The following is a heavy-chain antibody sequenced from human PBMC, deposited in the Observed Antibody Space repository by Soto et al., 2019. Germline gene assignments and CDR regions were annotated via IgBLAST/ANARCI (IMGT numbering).Heavy chain of an antibody. J-gene: IGHJ4*02. CDR2: ISDSGDRT. CDR3: AKFLGSGWYPGLFDY. D-gene: IGHD6-19*01. V-gene: IGHV3-23*01. Sequence: GGSLRLSCAASGFTFSSYAMTWVRQAPGKGLEWVSGISDSGDRTNYADSVKGRFTISRDSLKSTLSLQMNSLRAEDTAVYYCAKFLGSGWYPGLFDYWGQGTLVTVSS. CDR1: GFTFSSYA.